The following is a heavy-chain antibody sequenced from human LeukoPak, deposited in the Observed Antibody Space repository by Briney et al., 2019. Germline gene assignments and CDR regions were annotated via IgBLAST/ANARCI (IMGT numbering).Heavy chain of an antibody. V-gene: IGHV1-45*02. Sequence: SVKVSCKASGYTFTYRYLHWVRQAPGQALEWMGWITPFNGNTNYAQKFQDRVTITRDRSMSTAYMELSSLRSEDTAVYYCATDTIAANPLGNYWGQGTLVTVSS. D-gene: IGHD6-13*01. CDR3: ATDTIAANPLGNY. J-gene: IGHJ4*02. CDR1: GYTFTYRY. CDR2: ITPFNGNT.